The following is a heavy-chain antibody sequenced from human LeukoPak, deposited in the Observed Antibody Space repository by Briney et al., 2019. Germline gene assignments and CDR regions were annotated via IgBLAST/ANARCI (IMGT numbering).Heavy chain of an antibody. V-gene: IGHV3-30*02. D-gene: IGHD5-12*01. CDR2: IRYDGSNK. CDR3: ARESGYDSYYYYYGMDV. J-gene: IGHJ6*02. Sequence: GGSLRLSCAASGFTFSSYGMHWVRQAPGKGLEWVAFIRYDGSNKYYADSVKGRFTISRDNSKNTLYLQMNSLRAEDTAVYYCARESGYDSYYYYYGMDVWGQGTTVTVSS. CDR1: GFTFSSYG.